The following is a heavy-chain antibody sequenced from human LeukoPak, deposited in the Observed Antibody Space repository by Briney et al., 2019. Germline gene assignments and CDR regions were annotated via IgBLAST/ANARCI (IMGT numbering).Heavy chain of an antibody. Sequence: GSLRLSCAASGFTFSSYWMSWVRQPPGKGLEWIGSIYNSGSTYYNPSLKSRVTISVDTSKNQFSLNLSSVTAADTAVYYCAARGGDSSTFDYWGQGTLVTASS. V-gene: IGHV4-39*07. J-gene: IGHJ4*02. CDR2: IYNSGST. CDR3: AARGGDSSTFDY. D-gene: IGHD6-13*01. CDR1: GFTFSSYW.